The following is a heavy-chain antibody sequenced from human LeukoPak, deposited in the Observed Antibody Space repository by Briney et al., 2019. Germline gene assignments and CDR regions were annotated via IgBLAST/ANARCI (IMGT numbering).Heavy chain of an antibody. CDR3: AREGESSGCVDY. V-gene: IGHV3-48*03. D-gene: IGHD6-19*01. J-gene: IGHJ4*02. CDR2: ISNSGTTI. CDR1: GFTFSSYD. Sequence: GGSLRLSCAASGFTFSSYDMNWVRQAPGKGLEWASYISNSGTTIYYADSVKGRFTISRDNAKKSLFLQMNSLRAEDTAVYYCAREGESSGCVDYWGQGTLVVVSS.